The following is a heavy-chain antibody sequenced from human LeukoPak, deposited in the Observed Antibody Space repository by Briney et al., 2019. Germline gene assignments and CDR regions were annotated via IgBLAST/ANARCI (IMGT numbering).Heavy chain of an antibody. CDR3: AAEAEWEVPVWFDP. D-gene: IGHD1-26*01. V-gene: IGHV1-58*01. J-gene: IGHJ5*02. CDR2: IVVGSVIT. CDR1: RFTSTSSA. Sequence: ASVKVSSKASRFTSTSSAVQCVRHARGQRLEWIGWIVVGSVITNYSQKLQERVTITRDMSTSTAYMELSSLRSEDTAVYYCAAEAEWEVPVWFDPWGQGTLVTVSS.